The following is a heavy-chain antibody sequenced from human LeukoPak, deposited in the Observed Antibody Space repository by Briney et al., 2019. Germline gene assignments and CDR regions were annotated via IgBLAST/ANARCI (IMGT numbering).Heavy chain of an antibody. CDR2: IHKDGRT. CDR3: AGGPGFIIDY. CDR1: GFTLSSYA. V-gene: IGHV3-66*01. D-gene: IGHD3-16*01. J-gene: IGHJ4*02. Sequence: GGSLRLSCAASGFTLSSYAMSWVRQAPGKGLEWVSMIHKDGRTDYADSVRARFTISRDISKNTVYLQMNSLRAEDTAVYYCAGGPGFIIDYWGQGTLVTVSS.